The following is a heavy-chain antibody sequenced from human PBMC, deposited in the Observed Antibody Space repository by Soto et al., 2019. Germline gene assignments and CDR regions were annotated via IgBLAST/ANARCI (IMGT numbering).Heavy chain of an antibody. D-gene: IGHD3-22*01. J-gene: IGHJ6*02. Sequence: QVQLQQWGAGLLKPSETLSLTCAVYGGSFSGYYWSWIRQPPGKGLEWIGEINHSGSTNYNPSLKSRVTISVDTSKNQFSLKLSSVTAADTAGYYCARGGFYYDSSGYYYYYGMDVWGQGTTVTVSS. V-gene: IGHV4-34*01. CDR3: ARGGFYYDSSGYYYYYGMDV. CDR2: INHSGST. CDR1: GGSFSGYY.